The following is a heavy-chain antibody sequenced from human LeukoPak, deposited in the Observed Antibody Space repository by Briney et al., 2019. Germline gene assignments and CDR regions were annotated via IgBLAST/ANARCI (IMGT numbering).Heavy chain of an antibody. J-gene: IGHJ3*02. V-gene: IGHV1-2*02. CDR2: INPNSGGT. CDR3: ARTGGMGELSISDAFDI. CDR1: GYTFTGYY. Sequence: EASVKVSCKASGYTFTGYYMHWVRQAPGQGLEWMGWINPNSGGTNYAQKFQGRVTMTRDTSISTAYMELSRLRSDDTAVYYCARTGGMGELSISDAFDIWGQGTMVTVSS. D-gene: IGHD3-16*02.